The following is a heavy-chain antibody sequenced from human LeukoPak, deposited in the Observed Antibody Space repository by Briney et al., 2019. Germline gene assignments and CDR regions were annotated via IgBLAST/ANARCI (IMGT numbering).Heavy chain of an antibody. Sequence: SETLSLTCTVPGGSISSYYWSWIRQPPGKGLEWIGYIYYSGSTNYNPSLKSRVTISVDTSKNQFSLKLSSVTAADTAVYYCARESYSSGYYSLDYWGQGTLVTVSS. V-gene: IGHV4-59*12. CDR1: GGSISSYY. J-gene: IGHJ4*02. CDR3: ARESYSSGYYSLDY. CDR2: IYYSGST. D-gene: IGHD3-22*01.